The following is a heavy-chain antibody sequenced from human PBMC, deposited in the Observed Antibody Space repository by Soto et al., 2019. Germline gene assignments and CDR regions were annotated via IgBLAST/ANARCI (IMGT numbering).Heavy chain of an antibody. J-gene: IGHJ4*02. Sequence: PSETLSLTCAVYGGSFSGYYWSWIRQPPGKGLEWIGEINHSGSTNYNPSLKSRVTISVDTSKNQFSLKLSSVTAADTAVYYCARQYYYDSSGYQIYYFDYWGPGALVTVSS. CDR1: GGSFSGYY. CDR3: ARQYYYDSSGYQIYYFDY. D-gene: IGHD3-22*01. V-gene: IGHV4-34*01. CDR2: INHSGST.